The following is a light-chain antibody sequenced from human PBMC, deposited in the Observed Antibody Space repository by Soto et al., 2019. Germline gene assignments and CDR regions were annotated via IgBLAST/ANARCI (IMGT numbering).Light chain of an antibody. Sequence: SVLTQPASVSGSPGQSITISRTGTSSDVGGYNYVSWYQQHPGKAPKLMIYDVSNRPSGVSNRFSGSKSGNTASLTISGLQAEDEADYYCSSYTSSSTLFYVFGTGTKVTVL. CDR3: SSYTSSSTLFYV. CDR2: DVS. CDR1: SSDVGGYNY. J-gene: IGLJ1*01. V-gene: IGLV2-14*01.